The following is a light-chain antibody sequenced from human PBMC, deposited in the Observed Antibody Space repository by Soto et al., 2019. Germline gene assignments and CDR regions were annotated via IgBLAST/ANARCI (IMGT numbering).Light chain of an antibody. V-gene: IGKV1-9*01. CDR1: QGISSY. Sequence: DIQLTQSPSFLSASVGDRVTITCRASQGISSYLAWYQQKPGKAPKLLIYAASTLQSGVPSRFSGSGSGTECSLTVGDLQPEDSATHYGQQPNSYRITFGHRTRLEIK. CDR3: QQPNSYRIT. J-gene: IGKJ5*01. CDR2: AAS.